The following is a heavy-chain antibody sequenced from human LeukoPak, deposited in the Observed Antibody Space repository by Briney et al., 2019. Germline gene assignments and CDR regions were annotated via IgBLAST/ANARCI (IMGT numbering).Heavy chain of an antibody. CDR3: ATQGVFAWFDP. Sequence: ASVKVSCKASGYTFTSYGISWVRQAPGQGLEWMGWISAYNGNTNYAQKLQGRVTMTTDTSTSTAYMELSSLRSEDTAVYYCATQGVFAWFDPWGQGTLVTVSS. CDR2: ISAYNGNT. D-gene: IGHD6-13*01. V-gene: IGHV1-18*01. J-gene: IGHJ5*02. CDR1: GYTFTSYG.